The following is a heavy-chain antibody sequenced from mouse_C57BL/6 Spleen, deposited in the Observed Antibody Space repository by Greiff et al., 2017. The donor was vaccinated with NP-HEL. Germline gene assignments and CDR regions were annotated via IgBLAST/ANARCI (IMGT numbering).Heavy chain of an antibody. Sequence: VQLQQSGAELVKPGASVKMSCKASGYTFTSYWITWVMQRPGHGLEWIGDIYPGSGSTNYNEKFKIKATLTVATSSSTAYLQLRSLTSEDSPVYYCARCDDGYYLFDYWGQGTTLTVSS. D-gene: IGHD2-3*01. V-gene: IGHV1-55*01. CDR3: ARCDDGYYLFDY. CDR2: IYPGSGST. J-gene: IGHJ2*01. CDR1: GYTFTSYW.